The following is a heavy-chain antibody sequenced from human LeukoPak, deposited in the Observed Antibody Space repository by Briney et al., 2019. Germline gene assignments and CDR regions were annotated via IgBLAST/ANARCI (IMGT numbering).Heavy chain of an antibody. CDR1: GFTFTSSA. J-gene: IGHJ4*02. CDR2: IVVGSGNT. CDR3: AAAGSVAVAGDFDY. Sequence: ASVKVSCKASGFTFTSSAVQWVRQARGQRLEWIGWIVVGSGNTNYAQKFQERVTITRDMSTSTAYMELSSLRSEDTAVYYCAAAGSVAVAGDFDYWGQGTLVTVSS. V-gene: IGHV1-58*01. D-gene: IGHD6-19*01.